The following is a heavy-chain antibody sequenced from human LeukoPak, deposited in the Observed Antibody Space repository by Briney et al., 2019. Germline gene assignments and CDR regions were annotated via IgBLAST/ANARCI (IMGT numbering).Heavy chain of an antibody. CDR1: GFTFSSYA. D-gene: IGHD6-13*01. CDR2: ISGSGGST. V-gene: IGHV3-23*01. Sequence: GGSLRLSCAASGFTFSSYAMSWVRQAPGKGLEWVSAISGSGGSTYYADSVKGRFTIPRDNSKNTLYLQMNSLRAEDTAVYYCAKVLGIASEYFQHWGQGTLVTVSS. CDR3: AKVLGIASEYFQH. J-gene: IGHJ1*01.